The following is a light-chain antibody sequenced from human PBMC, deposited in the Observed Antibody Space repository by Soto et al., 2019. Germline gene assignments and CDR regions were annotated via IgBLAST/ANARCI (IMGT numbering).Light chain of an antibody. Sequence: QSVLTQPASVSGSPGQSITISCTGTSSDVGSYNLVSWYQQHPGKAPKLMIYEGSKRPSGVSNRFSGSESGNTASLTISGLQAEDEADYYCCSYAGSVVFGGGTKVTVL. J-gene: IGLJ2*01. V-gene: IGLV2-23*01. CDR3: CSYAGSVV. CDR2: EGS. CDR1: SSDVGSYNL.